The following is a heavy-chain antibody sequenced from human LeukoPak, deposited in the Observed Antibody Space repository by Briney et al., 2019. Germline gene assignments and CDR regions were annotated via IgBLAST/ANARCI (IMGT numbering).Heavy chain of an antibody. CDR1: GYSVSSNSAA. CDR3: AREFEGYSSGPGVCDY. J-gene: IGHJ4*02. Sequence: SQTLSLTCAISGYSVSSNSAAWNWIRQSPSRGLAWLGRTYYRSKWYNDYAVSVKSRININPDTSKNQFSLQLNSVTPEDTAVYYCAREFEGYSSGPGVCDYWGQGTLVTVSS. V-gene: IGHV6-1*01. CDR2: TYYRSKWYN. D-gene: IGHD6-19*01.